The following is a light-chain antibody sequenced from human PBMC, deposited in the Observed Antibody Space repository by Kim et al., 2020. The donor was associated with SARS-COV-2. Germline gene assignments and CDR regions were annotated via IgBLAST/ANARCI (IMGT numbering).Light chain of an antibody. J-gene: IGLJ3*02. CDR1: KLGNKY. CDR2: QDG. CDR3: QAWDRTTVV. Sequence: SYELTQPPSVSVSPGQTASITCSGDKLGNKYTCWYQQKPGQSPVLVIYQDGKRPSGIPERFSGSSSGNTATLTISGTQAMDEADYYCQAWDRTTVVFGGGTQLTVL. V-gene: IGLV3-1*01.